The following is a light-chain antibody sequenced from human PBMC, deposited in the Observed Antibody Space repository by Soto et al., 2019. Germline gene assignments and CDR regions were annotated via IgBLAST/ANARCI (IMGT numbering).Light chain of an antibody. CDR1: SSNIGSNT. V-gene: IGLV1-44*01. CDR2: SHN. J-gene: IGLJ1*01. CDR3: ATWDDSLDGYV. Sequence: QSVLTQPPSASGTPGQRVTISCSGSSSNIGSNTVNWYQQLPGTAPKLLIYSHNQRPSGVPDRFSVSKSGTSASLAISGLQSEDEADYYCATWDDSLDGYVFGTGPSSPS.